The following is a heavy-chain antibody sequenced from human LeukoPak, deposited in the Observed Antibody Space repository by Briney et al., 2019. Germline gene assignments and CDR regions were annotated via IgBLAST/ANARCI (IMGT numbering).Heavy chain of an antibody. V-gene: IGHV4-34*01. J-gene: IGHJ3*02. CDR1: GGSFSGYY. CDR2: INHSGST. Sequence: PSETLSLTCAVYGGSFSGYYWSWIRQPPGKGLEWIGEINHSGSTNYNPSLKSRVTISVDTSKNQFSLKLSSVTAADTAVYYCARYPRTWIQSGTAVDIWGQGTMVTVSS. CDR3: ARYPRTWIQSGTAVDI. D-gene: IGHD5-18*01.